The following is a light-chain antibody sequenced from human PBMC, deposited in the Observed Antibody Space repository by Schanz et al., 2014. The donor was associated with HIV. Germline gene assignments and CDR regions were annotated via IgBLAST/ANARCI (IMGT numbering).Light chain of an antibody. Sequence: QSALTQPPSASGSPGQSVTISCTGTSNDVGGYNYVSWYQQHPGKAPKLMIYEVSKRPSGVSNRFSGSKSGNTASLTISGLQAEDEADYYCCSYAGRYTWLFGGGTKLTVL. J-gene: IGLJ3*02. CDR1: SNDVGGYNY. CDR2: EVS. V-gene: IGLV2-8*01. CDR3: CSYAGRYTWL.